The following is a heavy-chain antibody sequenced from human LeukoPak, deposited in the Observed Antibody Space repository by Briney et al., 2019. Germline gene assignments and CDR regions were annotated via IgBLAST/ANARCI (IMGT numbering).Heavy chain of an antibody. CDR1: GGSISSSNW. CDR3: ARTDTAMEYYFDY. D-gene: IGHD5-18*01. Sequence: PSGTLSLTCAVSGGSISSSNWWSWVRQPPGKGLEWIGEIYHSGSATYNPSLKSRVTISVDTSKNQFSLKLSSVTAADTAVYYCARTDTAMEYYFDYWGQGTLVTVSS. J-gene: IGHJ4*02. V-gene: IGHV4-4*02. CDR2: IYHSGSA.